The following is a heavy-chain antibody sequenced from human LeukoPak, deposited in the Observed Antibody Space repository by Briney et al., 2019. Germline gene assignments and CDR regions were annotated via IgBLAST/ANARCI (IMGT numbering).Heavy chain of an antibody. V-gene: IGHV3-21*01. CDR3: ARGHYDFWSAYYSFCFDI. CDR2: ISSSGNYI. D-gene: IGHD3-3*01. J-gene: IGHJ3*02. Sequence: PGGSLRLSCAASGFTFSSYSMNWVRQAPGKGLEWVSSISSSGNYIYYADSVKGRFTISRDNAKNSLYLQMNSLRAEDTAVYYCARGHYDFWSAYYSFCFDIWGQGTMVTVSS. CDR1: GFTFSSYS.